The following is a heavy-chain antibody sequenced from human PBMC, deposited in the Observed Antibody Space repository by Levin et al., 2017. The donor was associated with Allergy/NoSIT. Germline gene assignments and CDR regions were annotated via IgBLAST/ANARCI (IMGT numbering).Heavy chain of an antibody. J-gene: IGHJ6*02. CDR1: GGTFSSYA. CDR3: ARDLLPYSSVNYYYGMDV. D-gene: IGHD6-19*01. Sequence: KISCKASGGTFSSYAISWVRQAPGQGLEWMGGIIPIFGTANYAQKFQGRVTITADESTSTAYMELSSLRSEDTAVYYCARDLLPYSSVNYYYGMDVWGQGTTVTVSS. V-gene: IGHV1-69*01. CDR2: IIPIFGTA.